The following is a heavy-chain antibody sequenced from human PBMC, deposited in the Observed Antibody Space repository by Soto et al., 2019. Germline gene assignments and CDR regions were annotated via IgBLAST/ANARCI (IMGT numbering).Heavy chain of an antibody. CDR1: GFSLSTSGVG. Sequence: SGPTLVNPTQTLTLTCTFSGFSLSTSGVGVGWIRQPPGKALEWLALIYWDDDKRYSPSLKSRLTITKDTSKNQVVLTMTNMDPVDTATYYCAHSDYGDRYPSHWYFDLWGRGTLVTVSS. V-gene: IGHV2-5*02. CDR2: IYWDDDK. J-gene: IGHJ2*01. D-gene: IGHD4-17*01. CDR3: AHSDYGDRYPSHWYFDL.